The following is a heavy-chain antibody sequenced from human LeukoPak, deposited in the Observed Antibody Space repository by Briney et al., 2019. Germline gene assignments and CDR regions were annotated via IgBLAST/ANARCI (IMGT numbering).Heavy chain of an antibody. D-gene: IGHD6-13*01. CDR3: ARVNSSSWSAAFDI. CDR1: GFTFSSYA. CDR2: ISGSGGST. J-gene: IGHJ3*02. V-gene: IGHV3-23*01. Sequence: PGGSLRLSCAASGFTFSSYAMSWVRQAPGKGLEWVSAISGSGGSTYYADSVKGRFTISRDSSKDTLFLQMNSLRPDDAAVYYCARVNSSSWSAAFDIWGQGTTVTVSS.